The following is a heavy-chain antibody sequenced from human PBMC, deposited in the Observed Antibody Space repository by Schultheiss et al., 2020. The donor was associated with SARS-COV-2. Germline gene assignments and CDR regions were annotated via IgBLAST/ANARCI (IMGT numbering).Heavy chain of an antibody. V-gene: IGHV3-21*01. D-gene: IGHD3-22*01. Sequence: GGSLRLSCAASGFTFSSYSMNWVRQAPGKGLEWVSSISSSSSYIYYADSVKGRFTISRDNAKNSLYLQMNSLRAEDTAVYYCARDWDYYDSSGYKGDAFDIWGQGTMVTVSS. CDR1: GFTFSSYS. J-gene: IGHJ3*02. CDR2: ISSSSSYI. CDR3: ARDWDYYDSSGYKGDAFDI.